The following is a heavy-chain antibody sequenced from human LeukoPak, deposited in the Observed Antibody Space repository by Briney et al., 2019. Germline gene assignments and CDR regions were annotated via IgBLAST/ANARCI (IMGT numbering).Heavy chain of an antibody. CDR3: AGRDCSSTSCYFYYYGMDV. Sequence: PSETLSLTCTVSGGSISSSSYYWGWIRQPPGKGLEWFGSFYYSGSTYYNPSLKSRVTISVDTSKNQFSLKLSSVTAADTAVYYCAGRDCSSTSCYFYYYGMDVWGQGTTVTVSS. CDR1: GGSISSSSYY. V-gene: IGHV4-39*01. CDR2: FYYSGST. D-gene: IGHD2-2*01. J-gene: IGHJ6*02.